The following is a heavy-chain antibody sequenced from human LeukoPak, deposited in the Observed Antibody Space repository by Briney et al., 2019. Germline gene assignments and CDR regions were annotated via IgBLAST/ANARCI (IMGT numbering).Heavy chain of an antibody. D-gene: IGHD3-9*01. Sequence: PGGSLRLSCAASGFNFDDYAMHWVRQVPGRGLEWISVISGDGDVTYYADSVKDRFIISRDNSKNSLYLQMNSLRFDDTAFYFCAKDERYFAYAFDIWGQGTMVTVSS. V-gene: IGHV3-43*02. CDR3: AKDERYFAYAFDI. CDR1: GFNFDDYA. J-gene: IGHJ3*02. CDR2: ISGDGDVT.